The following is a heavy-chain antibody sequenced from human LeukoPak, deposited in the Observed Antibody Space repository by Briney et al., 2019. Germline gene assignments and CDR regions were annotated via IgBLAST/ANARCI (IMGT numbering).Heavy chain of an antibody. D-gene: IGHD3-22*01. V-gene: IGHV3-21*01. Sequence: GGSLRLSCAASGFTFSSYSMNWVRQAPGKGLEWVSFISSSSSYIYYADSVRGRFTISRDNAKNSLYLQMNSLRAEDTAVYYCARLSANSSAYFFDYWGQGTLVTVSS. J-gene: IGHJ4*02. CDR1: GFTFSSYS. CDR3: ARLSANSSAYFFDY. CDR2: ISSSSSYI.